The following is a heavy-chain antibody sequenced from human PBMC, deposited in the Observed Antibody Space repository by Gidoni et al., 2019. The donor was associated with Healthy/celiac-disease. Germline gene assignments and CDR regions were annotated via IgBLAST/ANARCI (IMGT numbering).Heavy chain of an antibody. D-gene: IGHD1-1*01. Sequence: QVQLVQSGAEVKKPGSSVKVSCKASGGTFSSYAISWVRQAPGQGLEWMGGIIPIFGTANYAQKFQGRVTITADESTSTAYMELSSLRSEDTAVYYCARGGPVQLERPSMRYYYMDVWGKGTTVTVSS. V-gene: IGHV1-69*01. J-gene: IGHJ6*03. CDR3: ARGGPVQLERPSMRYYYMDV. CDR1: GGTFSSYA. CDR2: IIPIFGTA.